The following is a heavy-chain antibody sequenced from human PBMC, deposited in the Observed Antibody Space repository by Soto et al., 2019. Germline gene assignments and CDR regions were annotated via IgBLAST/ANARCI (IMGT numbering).Heavy chain of an antibody. CDR2: ISGSGGST. Sequence: EVQLLESGGGLVQPGGSLRLSCAASGFTFSSYAMSWVRQAPGKGLEWVSAISGSGGSTYYADSVKGRFTISRDNSKDTLYLQMNSLRAEDTAVYYCAKGPRAFYGYNWFDPWGQGTLVTVSS. CDR3: AKGPRAFYGYNWFDP. V-gene: IGHV3-23*01. CDR1: GFTFSSYA. J-gene: IGHJ5*02. D-gene: IGHD4-17*01.